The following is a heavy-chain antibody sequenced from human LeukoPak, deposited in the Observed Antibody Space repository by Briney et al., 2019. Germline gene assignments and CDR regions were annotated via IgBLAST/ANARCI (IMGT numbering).Heavy chain of an antibody. CDR3: AKGMTTGPRSVYHYMDV. J-gene: IGHJ6*03. V-gene: IGHV3-23*01. D-gene: IGHD4-17*01. CDR2: VSGSGDST. Sequence: QTGGSLRLSCAGSGFTFSSHAMTWVRQAPGKGLEWVSSVSGSGDSTYYADSVKGRFSISRDNSKNTLYLQMNSLRAEDTAVYYCAKGMTTGPRSVYHYMDVWGKGTTVTVSS. CDR1: GFTFSSHA.